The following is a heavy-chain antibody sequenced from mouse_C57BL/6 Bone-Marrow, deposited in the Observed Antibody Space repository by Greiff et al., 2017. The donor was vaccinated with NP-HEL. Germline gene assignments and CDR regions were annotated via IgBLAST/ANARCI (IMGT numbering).Heavy chain of an antibody. CDR3: ARWGTTVVASFDY. D-gene: IGHD1-1*01. J-gene: IGHJ2*01. CDR1: GYTFTNYW. CDR2: IYPGGGYT. V-gene: IGHV1-63*01. Sequence: QVQLQQSGAELVRPGTSVKMSCKASGYTFTNYWIGWAKQRPGHGLEWIGDIYPGGGYTNYNEKFKGKATLTADKSSSTAYMQFSRLISEDSAIYDCARWGTTVVASFDYWGQGTTLTVSA.